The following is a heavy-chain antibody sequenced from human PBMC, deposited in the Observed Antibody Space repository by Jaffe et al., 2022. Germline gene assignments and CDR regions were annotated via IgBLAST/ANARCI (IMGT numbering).Heavy chain of an antibody. D-gene: IGHD7-27*01. CDR3: VRGYLATGDRGNWFDP. CDR2: ISSYNGNT. V-gene: IGHV1-18*01. J-gene: IGHJ5*02. CDR1: GYTFTSYG. Sequence: QVQLVQSGAEVKKPGASVKVSCKASGYTFTSYGISWVRQAPGQGLEWMGWISSYNGNTNYAQKIQGRVTMTTDTSTSTAYMEVRSLRSDDTAVYYCVRGYLATGDRGNWFDPWGQGTLVTVSS.